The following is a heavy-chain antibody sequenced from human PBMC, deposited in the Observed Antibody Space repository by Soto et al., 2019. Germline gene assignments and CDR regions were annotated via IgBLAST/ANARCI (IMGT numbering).Heavy chain of an antibody. CDR3: ARWASCYECTLDLDY. Sequence: GGSLRLSCAASGFTFSSYWMHWVRQAPGKGLVWVSRISSDGSSTTYADSVKGRFTISRDNAKNTLYLQMNSLRAEDTAVYYCARWASCYECTLDLDYWGQGTLVTVSS. V-gene: IGHV3-74*01. D-gene: IGHD2-2*01. J-gene: IGHJ4*02. CDR2: ISSDGSST. CDR1: GFTFSSYW.